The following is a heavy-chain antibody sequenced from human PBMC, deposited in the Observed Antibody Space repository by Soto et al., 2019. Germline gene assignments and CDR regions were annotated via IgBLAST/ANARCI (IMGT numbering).Heavy chain of an antibody. V-gene: IGHV3-33*01. Sequence: QVQLVESGGGVVQPGRSRRLSCAASGFTFSSYGMHWVRQAPGKGLEWVAVIWYDGSNKYYADSVKGRFTISRDNSKNTLYLQMNSLRAEDTAVYYCARVKTWVDAFDIWGQGTMVTVSS. CDR2: IWYDGSNK. D-gene: IGHD7-27*01. CDR3: ARVKTWVDAFDI. CDR1: GFTFSSYG. J-gene: IGHJ3*02.